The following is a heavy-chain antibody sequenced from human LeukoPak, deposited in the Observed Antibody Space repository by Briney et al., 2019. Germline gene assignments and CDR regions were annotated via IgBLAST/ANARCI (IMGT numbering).Heavy chain of an antibody. Sequence: SQTLSLTCTVSGGSLSSGSYYWSWLPQPAGTGLDWVRRIYTSGSTNYNPSLKSRVTISVDTSKNQFSLKLSSVTAADTAVYYCARDYYGSGSYDGWFDPWGQGTLVTVCS. CDR2: IYTSGST. V-gene: IGHV4-61*02. CDR3: ARDYYGSGSYDGWFDP. J-gene: IGHJ5*02. D-gene: IGHD3-10*01. CDR1: GGSLSSGSYY.